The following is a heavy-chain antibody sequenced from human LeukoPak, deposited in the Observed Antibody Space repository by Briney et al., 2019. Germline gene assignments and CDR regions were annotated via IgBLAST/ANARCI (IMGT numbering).Heavy chain of an antibody. J-gene: IGHJ4*02. CDR3: VKDSPPRYSGSPPAY. V-gene: IGHV3-48*01. D-gene: IGHD1-26*01. Sequence: PGGSLRLSCAASGFRYSGFDMSWVRQAPGKGLEWVSYISSGSSTMYYAESVKGRFTISRDNAKNSLYLQMNSLRADDTAVHYCVKDSPPRYSGSPPAYWGQGTLVTVSS. CDR2: ISSGSSTM. CDR1: GFRYSGFD.